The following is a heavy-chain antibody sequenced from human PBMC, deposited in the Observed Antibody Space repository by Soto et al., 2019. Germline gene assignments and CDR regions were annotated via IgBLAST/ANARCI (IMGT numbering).Heavy chain of an antibody. Sequence: QVQLQESGPGLLKTSQTLSLTCTVSGGSISSGDYYWSRIRQPPGKGLEWIGYIYYSGSTYYNPSLKSRGTMPVYRSKNQFSLKLSSVTSADTAVYYGARVADCSWGSCYFSVDYWGQGTLVTVSS. D-gene: IGHD2-15*01. CDR3: ARVADCSWGSCYFSVDY. V-gene: IGHV4-30-4*01. CDR2: IYYSGST. CDR1: GGSISSGDYY. J-gene: IGHJ4*02.